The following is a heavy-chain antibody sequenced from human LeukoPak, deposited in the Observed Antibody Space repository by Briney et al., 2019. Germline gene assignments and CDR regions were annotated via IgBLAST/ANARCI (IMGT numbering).Heavy chain of an antibody. Sequence: ASVKVSCKASGYTFTGYYMHWVRQAPGQGLEWMGWINPNSGGPNYAQKFQGRVTMTRDTSISTAYMELSSLRSDDTAVYYCARDYPYGSGSYYFDPWGQGTLVTVSS. J-gene: IGHJ5*02. CDR3: ARDYPYGSGSYYFDP. V-gene: IGHV1-2*02. D-gene: IGHD3-10*01. CDR1: GYTFTGYY. CDR2: INPNSGGP.